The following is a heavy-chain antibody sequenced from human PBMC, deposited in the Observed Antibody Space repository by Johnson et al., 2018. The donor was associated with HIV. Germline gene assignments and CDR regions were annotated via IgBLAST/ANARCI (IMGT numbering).Heavy chain of an antibody. CDR3: AKDRIMVRGVIGAFDI. Sequence: QVQLVESGGGVVQPGRSLRLSCVASGFTLSSYGIHWVRQAPGKGLEWVAFIRYDGSNKYYADSVKGRFTISRDNSKNTLYLQMNSLRAEDTAVYYCAKDRIMVRGVIGAFDILGQGTMVTVSS. J-gene: IGHJ3*02. CDR1: GFTLSSYG. D-gene: IGHD3-10*01. V-gene: IGHV3-30*02. CDR2: IRYDGSNK.